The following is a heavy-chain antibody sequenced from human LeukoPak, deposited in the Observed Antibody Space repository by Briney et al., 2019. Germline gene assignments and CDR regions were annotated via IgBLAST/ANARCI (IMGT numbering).Heavy chain of an antibody. CDR1: GFTFSNYA. D-gene: IGHD6-13*01. CDR2: ISYDGSVE. J-gene: IGHJ4*02. Sequence: GGSLRLSCAASGFTFSNYAMHWVRQAPGKGLEWVALISYDGSVEKNAASVKGRFTISRDNSKNTLYLQMNSLRTEDTAVYYCARALGSSWDASLDSWGQGTLVPVSS. V-gene: IGHV3-30*04. CDR3: ARALGSSWDASLDS.